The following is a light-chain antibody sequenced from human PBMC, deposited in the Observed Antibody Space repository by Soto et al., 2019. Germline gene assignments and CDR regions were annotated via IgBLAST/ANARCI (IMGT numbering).Light chain of an antibody. V-gene: IGKV3-15*01. Sequence: EIVMTQSPATLSVSPGERATLSCSASQSVRSNFAWYQQKPCQAPRLLIYGASTRATGIPASFSGSGSGTEFTLTISSLQSEEFAVYYCQHYNNWPWSFGQGTKVEIK. CDR1: QSVRSN. J-gene: IGKJ1*01. CDR2: GAS. CDR3: QHYNNWPWS.